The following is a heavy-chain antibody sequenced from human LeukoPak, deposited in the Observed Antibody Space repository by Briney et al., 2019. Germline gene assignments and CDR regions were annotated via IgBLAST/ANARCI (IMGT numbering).Heavy chain of an antibody. V-gene: IGHV3-7*01. Sequence: AGTLRFSCVASGFTFSSNWMNWVRPVQGKGLKGVVNINQDGSVKHSADSVKGRFTISRDNAKNLMYLQMNSLRVDDTAVYYWARDWSSTGGIDFWGQGTTVTVSS. CDR2: INQDGSVK. J-gene: IGHJ6*02. CDR3: ARDWSSTGGIDF. CDR1: GFTFSSNW. D-gene: IGHD2-2*01.